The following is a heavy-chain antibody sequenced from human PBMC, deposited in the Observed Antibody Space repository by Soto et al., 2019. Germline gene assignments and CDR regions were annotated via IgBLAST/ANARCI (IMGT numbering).Heavy chain of an antibody. D-gene: IGHD5-12*01. CDR2: IYYSGST. CDR3: ARGRLDAATTFDY. V-gene: IGHV4-59*01. J-gene: IGHJ4*02. Sequence: SETLSLTCTVSGGSISSYYWSWIRQPPGKGLEWIGYIYYSGSTNYNPSLKSRVTISVDTSKNQFSLKLSSVTAADTAVYYCARGRLDAATTFDYWGQGTLVTSPQ. CDR1: GGSISSYY.